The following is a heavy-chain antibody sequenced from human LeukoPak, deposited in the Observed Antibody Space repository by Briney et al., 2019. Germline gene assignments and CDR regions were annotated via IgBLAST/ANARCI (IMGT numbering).Heavy chain of an antibody. CDR3: AKAGCSSTNCYENY. CDR2: MSYDGSNK. Sequence: TGGSLRLSCAASGFPLSTYAMRWVRQAPGKGLEWVAVMSYDGSNKYHADSVKGRFTISRDNSKNTLYLQMNSLRPDDTAVYYCAKAGCSSTNCYENYWGQGTLVTVSS. V-gene: IGHV3-30*18. CDR1: GFPLSTYA. D-gene: IGHD2-2*01. J-gene: IGHJ4*02.